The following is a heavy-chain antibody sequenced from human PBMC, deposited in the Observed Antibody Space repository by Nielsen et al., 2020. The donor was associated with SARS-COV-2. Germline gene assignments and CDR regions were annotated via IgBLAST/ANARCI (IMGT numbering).Heavy chain of an antibody. CDR2: ISYSGST. V-gene: IGHV4-30-4*01. CDR3: ARGGSYFDY. Sequence: LRLSCTVSGGSISSGDYYWTWIRQPPGKGLEYIGYISYSGSTYYDPSLKSRVTISGDTSKNQFSLRLSSVTAAGTAVYYCARGGSYFDYWGQGTLITVSS. D-gene: IGHD3-10*01. CDR1: GGSISSGDYY. J-gene: IGHJ4*02.